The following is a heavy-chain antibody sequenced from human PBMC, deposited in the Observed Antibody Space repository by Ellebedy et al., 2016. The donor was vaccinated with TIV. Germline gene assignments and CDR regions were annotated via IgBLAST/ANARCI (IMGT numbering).Heavy chain of an antibody. Sequence: AASVKVSCKASGHTFTSFALNWVRQAPGQGLEWMGWINTNSGNPTYAQGFTGRFVFSLDTSVSTTYLQISSLKAEDTAVYYCASRGDDTSGYYQGYYYMDVWGKGTTVTVSS. J-gene: IGHJ6*03. V-gene: IGHV7-4-1*02. CDR2: INTNSGNP. CDR3: ASRGDDTSGYYQGYYYMDV. D-gene: IGHD3-22*01. CDR1: GHTFTSFA.